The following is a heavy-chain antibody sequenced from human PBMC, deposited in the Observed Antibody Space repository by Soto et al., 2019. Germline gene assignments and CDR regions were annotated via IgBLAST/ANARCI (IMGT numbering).Heavy chain of an antibody. D-gene: IGHD2-2*01. CDR3: ARLFCSTTTCDSWFDP. Sequence: GESLKISCTGFGYTFTTFWISWVRQMPGKGLEWMGRIDPRDSYVNYSPSFQGHVTISLDKSISTAYLQWGSLKASDTAMYYCARLFCSTTTCDSWFDPWGQGTLVTSPQ. J-gene: IGHJ5*02. CDR2: IDPRDSYV. CDR1: GYTFTTFW. V-gene: IGHV5-10-1*01.